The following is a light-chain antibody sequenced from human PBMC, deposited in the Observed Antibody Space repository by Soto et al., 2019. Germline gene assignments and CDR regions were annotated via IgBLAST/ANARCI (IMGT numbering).Light chain of an antibody. CDR3: QSYDDRLTGS. Sequence: QSVLTQPPSVSGAPGQRVTISCTGSSSNIGAGYDVNWYQHLPGTAPKLLIYGNSNRPSGVPDRFSGSKSGTSASLAITGLQAEDEADYYCQSYDDRLTGSFGTGTQLTVL. CDR1: SSNIGAGYD. J-gene: IGLJ7*01. CDR2: GNS. V-gene: IGLV1-40*01.